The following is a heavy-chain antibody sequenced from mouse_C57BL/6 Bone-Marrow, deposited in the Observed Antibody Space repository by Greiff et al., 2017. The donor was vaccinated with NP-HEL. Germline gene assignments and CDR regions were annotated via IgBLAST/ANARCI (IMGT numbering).Heavy chain of an antibody. D-gene: IGHD1-1*01. CDR2: IRNKANNHAT. CDR3: TREDGSSSPLVDV. Sequence: EVKVEESGGGLVQPGGSMKLSCAASGFTFSDAWMDWVRQSPEKGLEWVAEIRNKANNHATYYAESVKGRFTISRDDSKSSVYRQMNSLRAEDTGIYYCTREDGSSSPLVDVWGTGTTVTVSS. CDR1: GFTFSDAW. J-gene: IGHJ1*03. V-gene: IGHV6-6*01.